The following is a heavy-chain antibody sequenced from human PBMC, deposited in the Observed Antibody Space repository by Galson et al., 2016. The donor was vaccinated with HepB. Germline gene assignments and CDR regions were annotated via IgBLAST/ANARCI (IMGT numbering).Heavy chain of an antibody. CDR3: ARAQWILARRAAYFDH. V-gene: IGHV3-7*04. D-gene: IGHD5-18*01. Sequence: SLRLSCAASGFPFSNYWMNWVRQAPGKGLEWVANIKQEGNQEYYADSVKGRFTVSRDNARNSVFLQMNSLRGDDTAMYFCARAQWILARRAAYFDHWGQGILVTVSS. CDR2: IKQEGNQE. J-gene: IGHJ4*02. CDR1: GFPFSNYW.